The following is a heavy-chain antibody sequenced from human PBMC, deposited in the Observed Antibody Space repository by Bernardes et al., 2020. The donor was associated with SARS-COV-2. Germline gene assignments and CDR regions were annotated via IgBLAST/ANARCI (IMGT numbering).Heavy chain of an antibody. V-gene: IGHV3-11*06. CDR1: GFTFSDYY. Sequence: GVSLRLSCAASGFTFSDYYMRWIRQAPGKGLEWFSYISSHSSYTNYADSVKGRFTISRDNAKNSLYLQMNSLRAEDTAVYYCASDTSGWYGGMSYGLDVWGQGTTVTVSS. D-gene: IGHD6-13*01. CDR3: ASDTSGWYGGMSYGLDV. CDR2: ISSHSSYT. J-gene: IGHJ6*02.